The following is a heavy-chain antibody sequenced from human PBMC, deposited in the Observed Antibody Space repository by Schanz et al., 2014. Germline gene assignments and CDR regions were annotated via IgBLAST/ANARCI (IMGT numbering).Heavy chain of an antibody. CDR3: ARAVRHGYCNVVGCQNGGWFDI. J-gene: IGHJ4*02. D-gene: IGHD2-2*03. CDR2: ITNKPNNYNT. CDR1: GFTFSDHY. V-gene: IGHV3-72*01. Sequence: EVQLVESGGGLVQPGGSLRLSCAASGFTFSDHYMDWVRQAPGKGLEWVGRITNKPNNYNTEYAASVKGRFTISRDDSRNSLYLQMSSLKTEDTAVYYCARAVRHGYCNVVGCQNGGWFDIWGQGTLVIVSS.